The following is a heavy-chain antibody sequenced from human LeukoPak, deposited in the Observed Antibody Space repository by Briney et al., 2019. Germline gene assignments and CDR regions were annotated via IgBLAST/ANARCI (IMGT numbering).Heavy chain of an antibody. CDR3: ARDVGGSGSQGDYYFDY. CDR1: GFTFSGYW. V-gene: IGHV3-7*01. Sequence: RGSLRLSCAASGFTFSGYWMSWVRQAPGKGLEWVANIKQDGSEKYYVDSVKGRFTISRDNAKNSLYLQMNSLRAEDTAVYYCARDVGGSGSQGDYYFDYWGQGTLVTVSS. D-gene: IGHD3-10*01. CDR2: IKQDGSEK. J-gene: IGHJ4*02.